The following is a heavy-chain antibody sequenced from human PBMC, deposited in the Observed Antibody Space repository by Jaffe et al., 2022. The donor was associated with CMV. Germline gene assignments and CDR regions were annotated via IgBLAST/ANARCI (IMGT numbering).Heavy chain of an antibody. CDR1: GFTFSTYA. CDR2: ISGSGATT. D-gene: IGHD6-13*01. CDR3: ARVIQGSWRNDYYYYIDV. V-gene: IGHV3-23*04. J-gene: IGHJ6*03. Sequence: VQLVESGGDLEQPGGSLRLSCAASGFTFSTYAMAWVRQAPGKGLEWVSGISGSGATTYYADSVKGRFTVSRDNSKNTLYLQMNTLRADDTALYYCARVIQGSWRNDYYYYIDVWGKGTTVTVSS.